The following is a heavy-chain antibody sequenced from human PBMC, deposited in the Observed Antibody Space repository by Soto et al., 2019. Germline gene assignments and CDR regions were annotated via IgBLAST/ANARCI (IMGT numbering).Heavy chain of an antibody. CDR3: ARQRAGYGSGSDTYYFDF. J-gene: IGHJ4*02. V-gene: IGHV3-23*01. CDR2: ISGSGGTT. D-gene: IGHD3-10*01. CDR1: GFTFSTHA. Sequence: LLESGGKLVQPGGYLRLSCSASGFTFSTHAMTWVRQAPGKGLEWVSGISGSGGTTYYADSVRGRFTISRDNSNNTVFLQMNSLRAEDTALYFCARQRAGYGSGSDTYYFDFWGQGSLVTVSS.